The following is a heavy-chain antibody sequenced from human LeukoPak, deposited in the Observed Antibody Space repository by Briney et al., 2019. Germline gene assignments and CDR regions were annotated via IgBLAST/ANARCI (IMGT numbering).Heavy chain of an antibody. CDR1: GFTFSRFG. Sequence: GGSLRLSCAASGFTFSRFGMHWVRQAPGKGLEWVAVIWFDGSNKSYGDSVKGRFTISRDNSKNTLDLQMNSLRVEDTAVYYCVRGPGLGRNGYYYWGQGTLVTVSS. D-gene: IGHD3-10*01. J-gene: IGHJ4*02. CDR2: IWFDGSNK. CDR3: VRGPGLGRNGYYY. V-gene: IGHV3-33*01.